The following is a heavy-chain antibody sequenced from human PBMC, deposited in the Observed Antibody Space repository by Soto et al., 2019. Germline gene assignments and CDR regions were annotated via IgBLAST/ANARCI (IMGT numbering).Heavy chain of an antibody. CDR2: IYYSGST. Sequence: SETLSLTCTVSGGSVSSGSYYWSWIRQPPGKGLEWIGYIYYSGSTNYNPSLKSRVTISVDTSKNQFSLKLSFVTAADTAVYYCARALTAMVYFDYWGQGTLVTVSS. V-gene: IGHV4-61*01. D-gene: IGHD5-18*01. CDR3: ARALTAMVYFDY. J-gene: IGHJ4*02. CDR1: GGSVSSGSYY.